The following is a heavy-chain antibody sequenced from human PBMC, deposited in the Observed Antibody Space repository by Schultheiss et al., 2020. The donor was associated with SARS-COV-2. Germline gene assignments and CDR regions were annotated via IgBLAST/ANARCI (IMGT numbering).Heavy chain of an antibody. CDR2: INPNSGGT. CDR3: ARDGFSQYQLLSNPGP. CDR1: GYTFTSYY. V-gene: IGHV1-2*02. D-gene: IGHD2-2*01. J-gene: IGHJ5*02. Sequence: ASVKVSCKASGYTFTSYYMHWVRQAPGQGLEWMGWINPNSGGTNYAQNFQGRVTMTRDTSISTAYMELSRLRSDDTAVYYCARDGFSQYQLLSNPGPWGQGTLVTVSS.